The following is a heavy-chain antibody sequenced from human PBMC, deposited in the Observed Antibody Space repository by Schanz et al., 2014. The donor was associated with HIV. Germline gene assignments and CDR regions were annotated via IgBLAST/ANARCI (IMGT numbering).Heavy chain of an antibody. V-gene: IGHV3-30*18. J-gene: IGHJ6*02. Sequence: QVQLVESGGGVVRPGRSLRLSCAASGFTFSSFGMHWVRQAPGKGLEWVAVISYDGINKYYEDSVKGRLTISRDNSKNTLYLQMKSLRAEDTAVYYCAKDRNYYDSKYRGKGNYYYYYGTDVWGQGTTVTVSS. CDR1: GFTFSSFG. CDR3: AKDRNYYDSKYRGKGNYYYYYGTDV. CDR2: ISYDGINK. D-gene: IGHD3-22*01.